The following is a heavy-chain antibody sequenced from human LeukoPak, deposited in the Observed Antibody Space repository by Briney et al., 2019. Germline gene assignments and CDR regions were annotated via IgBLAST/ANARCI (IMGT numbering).Heavy chain of an antibody. CDR2: INPSGGST. CDR1: GYTFTSYG. D-gene: IGHD2-2*01. CDR3: ATNVPYNWFDP. J-gene: IGHJ5*02. V-gene: IGHV1-46*01. Sequence: ASVKVSCKASGYTFTSYGISWVRQAPGQGLEWMGIINPSGGSTSYAQKFQGRVTMTRDMSTSTVYMELSSLRSEDTAVYYCATNVPYNWFDPWGQGTLVTVSS.